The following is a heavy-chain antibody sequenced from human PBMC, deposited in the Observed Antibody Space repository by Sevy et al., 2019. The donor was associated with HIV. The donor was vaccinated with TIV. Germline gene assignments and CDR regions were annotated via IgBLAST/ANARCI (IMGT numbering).Heavy chain of an antibody. V-gene: IGHV3-23*01. CDR2: ISGSGTRT. CDR3: AKGGGGHYDPDEIGYYFYYYNMDV. Sequence: GGSLRLSCAVSGFSFDSYGMTWVRQAPGKGLEWVSGISGSGTRTYYADSVKGRFIISRDNSKNTLYLQMNNLRSEDTALYYGAKGGGGHYDPDEIGYYFYYYNMDVWGKGTTVTVSS. J-gene: IGHJ6*03. D-gene: IGHD3-22*01. CDR1: GFSFDSYG.